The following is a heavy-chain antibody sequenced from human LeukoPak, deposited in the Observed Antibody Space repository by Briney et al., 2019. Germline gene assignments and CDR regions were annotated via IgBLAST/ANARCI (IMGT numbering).Heavy chain of an antibody. Sequence: TETLSLTCTVSGGSIRSYYWSWLRQPPGKGLEWIGYIYYSGSTNYNPSLKSRVTIAVDPSKNQSSLKLSSVTAADTAVYYCARNYYDSSGYDYWGQGTLVTVSS. V-gene: IGHV4-59*08. D-gene: IGHD3-22*01. CDR1: GGSIRSYY. CDR2: IYYSGST. J-gene: IGHJ4*02. CDR3: ARNYYDSSGYDY.